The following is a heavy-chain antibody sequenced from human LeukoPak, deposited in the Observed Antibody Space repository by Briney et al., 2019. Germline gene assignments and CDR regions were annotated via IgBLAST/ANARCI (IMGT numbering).Heavy chain of an antibody. CDR2: INHRGST. CDR3: VGYYYGSGSYHNYPNFDY. Sequence: KPSETLSLTCAVYGGSFSGHYGSWIRQPPGKGLEWIGEINHRGSTDYHPSLKSRVTISGDTSKNQFSLKLSSVTAADTAVYYCVGYYYGSGSYHNYPNFDYWGQGTLVTVSP. D-gene: IGHD3-10*01. CDR1: GGSFSGHY. J-gene: IGHJ4*02. V-gene: IGHV4-34*01.